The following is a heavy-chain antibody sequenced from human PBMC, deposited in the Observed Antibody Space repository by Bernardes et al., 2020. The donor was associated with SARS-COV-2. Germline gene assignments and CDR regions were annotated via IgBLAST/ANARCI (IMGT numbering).Heavy chain of an antibody. Sequence: ASVKVSCKASGYTFTGSSLHWVRQAPGQGLEWVGWINPNSGATDYAQKFQGRVTITRDASISTSYLELTRLTSDDTAVYYCARDRKVDYGSGSPGASRFNWFDPWGQGTLVIVSS. CDR3: ARDRKVDYGSGSPGASRFNWFDP. D-gene: IGHD3-10*01. J-gene: IGHJ5*02. CDR2: INPNSGAT. V-gene: IGHV1-2*02. CDR1: GYTFTGSS.